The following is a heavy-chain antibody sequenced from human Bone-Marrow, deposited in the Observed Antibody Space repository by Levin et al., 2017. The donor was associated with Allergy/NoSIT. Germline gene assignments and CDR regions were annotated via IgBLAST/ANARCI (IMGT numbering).Heavy chain of an antibody. CDR3: AKHPLVQWLVNVDY. V-gene: IGHV3-23*01. CDR2: ISGSGGST. Sequence: SGGSLRLSCAASGFTFSSYAMSWVRQAPGKGLEWVSAISGSGGSTYYADSVKGRFTISRDNSKNTLYLQMNSLRAEDTAVYYCAKHPLVQWLVNVDYWGQGTLVTVSS. CDR1: GFTFSSYA. D-gene: IGHD6-19*01. J-gene: IGHJ4*02.